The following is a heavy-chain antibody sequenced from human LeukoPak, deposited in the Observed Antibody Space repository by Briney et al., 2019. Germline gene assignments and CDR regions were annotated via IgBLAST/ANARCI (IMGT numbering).Heavy chain of an antibody. Sequence: PGGSLRLSCAASGFAVSSNDMSWVRQAPAKGLEWISVIYSGGSTYNADSVKGRFTVSRDNSKNTLYLQMNSLRADDTAVYCCARGPRGFDPWGQGTLVTVSS. CDR1: GFAVSSND. V-gene: IGHV3-53*01. J-gene: IGHJ5*02. CDR3: ARGPRGFDP. CDR2: IYSGGST.